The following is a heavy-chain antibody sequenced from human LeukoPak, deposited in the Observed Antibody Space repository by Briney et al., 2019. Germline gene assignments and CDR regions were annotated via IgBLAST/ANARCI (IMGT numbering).Heavy chain of an antibody. J-gene: IGHJ5*02. Sequence: SQTLSLTCTVSGGSISSGGYYWSWIRQPPGKGLEWIGYIYHSGSTYYNPSLKSRVTISVDRSKNQFSLKLSSVTAADTAVYYCARDAGLVRSVRWFDPWGQGTLVTVSS. CDR2: IYHSGST. V-gene: IGHV4-30-2*01. CDR1: GGSISSGGYY. CDR3: ARDAGLVRSVRWFDP. D-gene: IGHD6-13*01.